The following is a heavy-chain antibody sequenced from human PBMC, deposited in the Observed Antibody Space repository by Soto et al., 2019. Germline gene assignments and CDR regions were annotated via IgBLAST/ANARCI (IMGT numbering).Heavy chain of an antibody. CDR3: ARDSGGSYYGGPDY. CDR1: VYTVTGYG. J-gene: IGHJ4*02. Sequence: SVNFACRASVYTVTGYGISLERQAPGQGLEWMGWISAYNGNTNYAQKLQGRVTMTTDTSTRTAYMELRSLRSDDTAVYYCARDSGGSYYGGPDYWGQGTLVTVSS. V-gene: IGHV1-18*04. D-gene: IGHD1-26*01. CDR2: ISAYNGNT.